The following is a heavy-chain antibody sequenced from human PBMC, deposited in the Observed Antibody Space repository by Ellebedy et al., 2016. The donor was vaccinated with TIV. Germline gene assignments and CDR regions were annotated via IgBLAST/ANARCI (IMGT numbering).Heavy chain of an antibody. V-gene: IGHV3-7*03. J-gene: IGHJ4*02. CDR2: IKQGGSEK. CDR1: GFTFTNYW. Sequence: GESLKISCAASGFTFTNYWMSWVRQAPGKGLEWVATIKQGGSEKYYVDSVKGRFTISRDNSKNTLYLQMNSLRAEDTAVYYCANYYYGSGSYYGGYWGQGTLVTVSS. CDR3: ANYYYGSGSYYGGY. D-gene: IGHD3-10*01.